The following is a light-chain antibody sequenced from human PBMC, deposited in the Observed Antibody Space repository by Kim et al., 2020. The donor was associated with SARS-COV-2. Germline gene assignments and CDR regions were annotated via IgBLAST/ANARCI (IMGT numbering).Light chain of an antibody. CDR1: RTNIGIPS. CDR3: AAWDDSLSAYV. J-gene: IGLJ1*01. Sequence: RVTISCSGRRTNIGIPSVYWYPQQLLPGTAPQLLIYSNNQRPSGVPDRFSGSKSGTSASLAISGLRSEDEADYYCAAWDDSLSAYVFGTGTKVTVL. V-gene: IGLV1-47*01. CDR2: SNN.